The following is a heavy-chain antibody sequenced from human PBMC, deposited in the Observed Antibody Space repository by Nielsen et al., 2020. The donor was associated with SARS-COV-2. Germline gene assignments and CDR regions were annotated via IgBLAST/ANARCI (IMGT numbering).Heavy chain of an antibody. CDR2: ISYDGSNK. CDR1: GFTFSSYA. D-gene: IGHD7-27*01. Sequence: GESLKISCAASGFTFSSYAMHWVRQAPGKGLEWVAVISYDGSNKYYADSVKGRFTISRDNSRNTLYLQMDSLTAEDTAFYYCSRLSVGTYFDNWGPGTLVTVSS. V-gene: IGHV3-30-3*01. J-gene: IGHJ4*02. CDR3: SRLSVGTYFDN.